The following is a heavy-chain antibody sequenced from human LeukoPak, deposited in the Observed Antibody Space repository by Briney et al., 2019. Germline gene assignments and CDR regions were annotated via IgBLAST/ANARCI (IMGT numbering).Heavy chain of an antibody. CDR3: AREVTMVRGVIMAKNRLFDY. V-gene: IGHV3-30-3*01. Sequence: GRPLRLSCAASGFTFSSYAMHWVRQAPGKGLEWVAVISYDGSNKYYADSVKGRFTISRDNSKNTLYLQMNSLRAEDTAVYYCAREVTMVRGVIMAKNRLFDYWGQGTLVTVSS. CDR1: GFTFSSYA. CDR2: ISYDGSNK. D-gene: IGHD3-10*01. J-gene: IGHJ4*02.